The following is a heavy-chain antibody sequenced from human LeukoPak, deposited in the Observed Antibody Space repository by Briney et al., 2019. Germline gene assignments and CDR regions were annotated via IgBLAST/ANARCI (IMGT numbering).Heavy chain of an antibody. Sequence: PSETLSLTCTVSGGSISSYYWSWIRQPPGKGLEWIGYIYYSGSTNYNPSLKSRVTISVDTSKNQFSLKLSSVTAADTAVYYCARGGTGTKYYYYYYYMDVWGKGTTVTVSS. CDR3: ARGGTGTKYYYYYYYMDV. V-gene: IGHV4-59*01. J-gene: IGHJ6*03. CDR2: IYYSGST. D-gene: IGHD1-1*01. CDR1: GGSISSYY.